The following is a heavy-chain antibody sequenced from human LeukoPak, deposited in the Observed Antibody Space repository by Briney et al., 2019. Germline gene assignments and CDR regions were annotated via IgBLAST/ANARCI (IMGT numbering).Heavy chain of an antibody. CDR1: GGSISSGDYY. J-gene: IGHJ4*02. D-gene: IGHD3-22*01. V-gene: IGHV4-30-4*01. CDR3: ARLLDSSGYYFDY. CDR2: IYYSGST. Sequence: SETLSVTCTVSGGSISSGDYYWSWIRQPPGKGLEWIGYIYYSGSTYYNPSLKSRVTISVDTSKNQFSLKLSSVTAADTAVYYCARLLDSSGYYFDYWGQGTLVTVSS.